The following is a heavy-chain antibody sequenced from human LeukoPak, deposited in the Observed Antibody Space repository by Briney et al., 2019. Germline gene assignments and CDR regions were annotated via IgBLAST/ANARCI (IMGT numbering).Heavy chain of an antibody. CDR1: GGSFSGYY. D-gene: IGHD6-6*01. Sequence: SETLSLTCAVYGGSFSGYYWSWIRQPPGKGLEWIGYIYYSGSTNYNPSLKSRVTISVDTSKNQFSLKLSSVTAADTAVYYCARAYSSYTPSDYWGQGTLVTVFS. CDR2: IYYSGST. V-gene: IGHV4-59*01. J-gene: IGHJ4*02. CDR3: ARAYSSYTPSDY.